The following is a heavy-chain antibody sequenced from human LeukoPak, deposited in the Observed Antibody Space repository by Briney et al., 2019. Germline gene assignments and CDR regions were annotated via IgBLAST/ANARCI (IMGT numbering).Heavy chain of an antibody. CDR3: ARHSRYYDSSGYYTAFDY. CDR1: GGSISSGGCY. CDR2: IYYSGTT. D-gene: IGHD3-22*01. Sequence: SQTLSLTCTVSGGSISSGGCYWSWIRQHPGKGLEWIGYIYYSGNTYIYYSGTTYYNLSLKSRLTISVDTSKNQFSLKLSSVTAADTAVYYCARHSRYYDSSGYYTAFDYWGQGTLVTVSS. V-gene: IGHV4-31*03. J-gene: IGHJ4*02.